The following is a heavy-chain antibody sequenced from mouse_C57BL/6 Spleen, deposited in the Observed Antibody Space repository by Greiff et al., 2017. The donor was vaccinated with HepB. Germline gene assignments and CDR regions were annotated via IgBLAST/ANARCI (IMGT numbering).Heavy chain of an antibody. D-gene: IGHD2-12*01. CDR2: INPNNGGT. V-gene: IGHV1-26*01. CDR3: ARPYYKGDWFAY. CDR1: GYTFTDYY. J-gene: IGHJ3*01. Sequence: EVKLQQSGPELVKPGASVKISCKASGYTFTDYYMNWVKQSHGKSLEWIGDINPNNGGTSYNQKFKGKATLTVDKSSSTAYMELRSLTSEDSAVYYCARPYYKGDWFAYWGQGTLVTVSA.